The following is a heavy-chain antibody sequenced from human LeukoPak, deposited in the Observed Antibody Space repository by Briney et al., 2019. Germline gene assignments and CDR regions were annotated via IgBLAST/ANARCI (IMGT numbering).Heavy chain of an antibody. CDR3: ARGSLLLWFGEFLFDY. J-gene: IGHJ4*02. V-gene: IGHV1-18*01. CDR2: ISAYNGNT. D-gene: IGHD3-10*01. Sequence: ASVKVSCKASGYTFTSYGISWVRQAPGQGLEWMGWISAYNGNTNYAQKLQGRVTMTIDTSTSTAYMELRSLRSDDTAVYYCARGSLLLWFGEFLFDYWGQGTLVTVSS. CDR1: GYTFTSYG.